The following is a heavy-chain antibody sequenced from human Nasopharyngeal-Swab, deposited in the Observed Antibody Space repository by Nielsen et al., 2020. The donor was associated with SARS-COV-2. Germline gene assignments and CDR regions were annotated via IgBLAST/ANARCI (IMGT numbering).Heavy chain of an antibody. Sequence: RQAAWKGLEWIGGIYYSGSTYYNPSLKSRVTISVDTSKNQFSLKLSSVTAADTAVYYCARDRGRGYSYGSFHYWGQGTLVTVSS. D-gene: IGHD5-18*01. CDR2: IYYSGST. J-gene: IGHJ4*02. CDR3: ARDRGRGYSYGSFHY. V-gene: IGHV4-39*07.